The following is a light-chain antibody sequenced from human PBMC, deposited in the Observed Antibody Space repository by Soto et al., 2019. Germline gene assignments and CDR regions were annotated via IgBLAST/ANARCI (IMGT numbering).Light chain of an antibody. CDR2: AAS. V-gene: IGKV1-27*01. CDR3: QKYNSAPWT. CDR1: QGISNY. J-gene: IGKJ1*01. Sequence: DIQMTQSPSSLSASVGDRVTITCRASQGISNYLAWYQQRPGKVPKLLIFAASTLHSGVPSRFSGSASGPDFTLTISSLQPEDVATYYCQKYNSAPWTFGQGTKVEIK.